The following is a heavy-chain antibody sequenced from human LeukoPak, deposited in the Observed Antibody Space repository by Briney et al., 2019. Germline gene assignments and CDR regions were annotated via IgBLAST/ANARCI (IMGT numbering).Heavy chain of an antibody. D-gene: IGHD2-15*01. V-gene: IGHV4-34*01. Sequence: PSETLSLTCAVYGGSFSGYYWSWIRQPPGKGLEWIGEINHSGTTNYNPSLKSRVTISVDKSKNQFSLKLSSVTAADTAVYYCARAFLVGYSPEEYFFDYWGQGTLVTVSS. J-gene: IGHJ4*02. CDR1: GGSFSGYY. CDR3: ARAFLVGYSPEEYFFDY. CDR2: INHSGTT.